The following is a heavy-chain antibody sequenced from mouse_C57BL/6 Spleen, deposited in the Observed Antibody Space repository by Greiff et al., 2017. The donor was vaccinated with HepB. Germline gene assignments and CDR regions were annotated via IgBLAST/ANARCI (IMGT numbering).Heavy chain of an antibody. Sequence: EVKLQESGPGLVKPSQSLSLTCSVTGYSITSGYYWNWIRQFPGNKLEWMGYISYDGSNNYNPSLKNRISITRDTSKNQFFLKLNSVTTEDTATYYCARDGIRFDYWGQGTTLTVSS. V-gene: IGHV3-6*01. CDR3: ARDGIRFDY. D-gene: IGHD2-12*01. CDR2: ISYDGSN. J-gene: IGHJ2*01. CDR1: GYSITSGYY.